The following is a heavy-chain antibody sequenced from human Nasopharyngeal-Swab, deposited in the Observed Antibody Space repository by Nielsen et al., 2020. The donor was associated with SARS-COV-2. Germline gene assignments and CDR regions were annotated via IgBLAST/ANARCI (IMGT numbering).Heavy chain of an antibody. CDR2: IKQDGSEK. CDR1: GFTFSSYW. CDR3: ARDYRTYYYGSGYYYYYGMDV. J-gene: IGHJ6*02. Sequence: GGSLRLSCAASGFTFSSYWMSWVRQAPGKGLEWVANIKQDGSEKYYVDSVKGRFTISRDNAKNTLYLQMNSLRAEDTAVYYCARDYRTYYYGSGYYYYYGMDVWGQGTTVTVSS. D-gene: IGHD3-10*01. V-gene: IGHV3-7*01.